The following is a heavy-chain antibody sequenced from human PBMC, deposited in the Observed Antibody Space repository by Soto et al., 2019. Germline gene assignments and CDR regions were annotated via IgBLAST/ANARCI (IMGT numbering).Heavy chain of an antibody. V-gene: IGHV2-26*04. CDR1: GFSLSNAGLG. CDR2: IFSKDEK. D-gene: IGHD6-13*01. CDR3: ASTYSTSWYWFDP. Sequence: QVTGKESGPVLVKPTETLTLTCTVSGFSLSNAGLGVSWIRQPPGEALEWLAQIFSKDEKSYSPSLKSRLTISPDTSKSKVVLTMTTMDPVDTATYYCASTYSTSWYWFDPWGQGTLVTVSS. J-gene: IGHJ5*02.